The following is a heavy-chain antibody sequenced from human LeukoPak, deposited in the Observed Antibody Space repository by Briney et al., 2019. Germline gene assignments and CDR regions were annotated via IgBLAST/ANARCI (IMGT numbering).Heavy chain of an antibody. Sequence: GGSLRLSCAASGFTFSGHAMSWVRQAPGKGLEWVSAISGSGGSTYYADSVKGRFTISRDNSKNTLYLQMNSLRAEDTAVYYCAKIRRAVAGGGSDYWGQGTLVTVSS. CDR2: ISGSGGST. CDR1: GFTFSGHA. V-gene: IGHV3-23*01. J-gene: IGHJ4*02. CDR3: AKIRRAVAGGGSDY. D-gene: IGHD6-19*01.